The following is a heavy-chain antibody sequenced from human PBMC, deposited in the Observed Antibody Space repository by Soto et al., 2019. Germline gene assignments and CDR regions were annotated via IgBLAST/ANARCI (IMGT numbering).Heavy chain of an antibody. CDR2: INAGNGNT. CDR1: GYTFTSYA. V-gene: IGHV1-3*01. J-gene: IGHJ4*02. CDR3: ARDLHHHYYDSSGDYSV. D-gene: IGHD3-22*01. Sequence: GASVKVSCKASGYTFTSYAMHWVRQAPGQRLEWMGWINAGNGNTKYSQKFQGRVTITRDTSASTAYMELSSLRSEDTAVYYCARDLHHHYYDSSGDYSVWGQGTLVTVSS.